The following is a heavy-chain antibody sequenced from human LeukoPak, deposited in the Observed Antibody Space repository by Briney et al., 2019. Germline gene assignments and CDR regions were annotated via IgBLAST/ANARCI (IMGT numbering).Heavy chain of an antibody. CDR1: GFTFSSYA. CDR2: ISSNGGST. CDR3: VKAGMVGSRYYFDY. J-gene: IGHJ4*02. D-gene: IGHD2-8*01. V-gene: IGHV3-64D*06. Sequence: GGSLRLSCSASGFTFSSYAMHWARQAPGKGLEYVSAISSNGGSTYYADSVKGRFTISRDNSKNTLYLQMSSLRAEDTAVYYCVKAGMVGSRYYFDYWGQGTLVTVSS.